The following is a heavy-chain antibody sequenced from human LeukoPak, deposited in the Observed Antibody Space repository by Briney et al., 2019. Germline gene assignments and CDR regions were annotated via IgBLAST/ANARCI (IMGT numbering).Heavy chain of an antibody. CDR2: INHSGST. J-gene: IGHJ4*02. CDR1: GGSFSGYY. V-gene: IGHV4-34*01. Sequence: SETLSLTCAVYGGSFSGYYWSWIRQPPGKGLEWIGEINHSGSTNYNPSLKSRVTISVDTPKNQFSLKLSSVTAADTAVYYCASGGDTAMVKRYFDYWGQGTLVTVSS. CDR3: ASGGDTAMVKRYFDY. D-gene: IGHD5-18*01.